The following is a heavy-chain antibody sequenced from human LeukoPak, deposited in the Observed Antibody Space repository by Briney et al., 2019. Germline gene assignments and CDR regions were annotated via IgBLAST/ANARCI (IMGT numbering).Heavy chain of an antibody. CDR3: AREGGTSFNWFDP. Sequence: SETLSLTCAVYGGSFSGYYWSWIRQPPGKGLEWIGEINHSGSTNYNPSLKSRVTISVDTPKNQFSLKLSSVTAADTAVYYCAREGGTSFNWFDPWGQGTLATVSS. CDR1: GGSFSGYY. V-gene: IGHV4-34*01. J-gene: IGHJ5*02. D-gene: IGHD2-2*01. CDR2: INHSGST.